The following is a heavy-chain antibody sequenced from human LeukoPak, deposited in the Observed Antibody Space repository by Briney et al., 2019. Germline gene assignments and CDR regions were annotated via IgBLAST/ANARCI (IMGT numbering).Heavy chain of an antibody. V-gene: IGHV3-30*02. J-gene: IGHJ6*03. Sequence: SGGSLRLSCAASGFTFSSYGMHWVRQAPGKGLEWVAFIRYDGSNKYYADSVKGRFTISRDNSKNTLYLQMNSLRAEDTAVYYCAKGYSYGYYYYYYYMDVWGKGTTVTISS. CDR1: GFTFSSYG. CDR2: IRYDGSNK. D-gene: IGHD5-18*01. CDR3: AKGYSYGYYYYYYYMDV.